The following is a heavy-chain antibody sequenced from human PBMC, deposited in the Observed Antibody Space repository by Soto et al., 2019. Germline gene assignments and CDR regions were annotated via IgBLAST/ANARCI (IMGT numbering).Heavy chain of an antibody. CDR1: GGSISSGGYY. CDR2: IYYSGST. CDR3: ARDAGGKDLYYYGMDV. V-gene: IGHV4-31*03. D-gene: IGHD2-15*01. J-gene: IGHJ6*02. Sequence: QVQLQESGPGLVKPSQTLSLVCTVSGGSISSGGYYWSWIRQHPGKGPEWIGYIYYSGSTHYNPSLTSRLTITADTSKNHFSLKLSSVTAADTAVYYCARDAGGKDLYYYGMDVWGQGTTVTVSS.